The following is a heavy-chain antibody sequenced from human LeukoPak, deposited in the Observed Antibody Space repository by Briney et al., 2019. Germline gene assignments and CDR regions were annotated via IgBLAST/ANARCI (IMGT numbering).Heavy chain of an antibody. CDR2: IWYDGSNK. CDR3: ARDFYVWGSYRPTN. D-gene: IGHD3-16*02. CDR1: GFTFSSYG. V-gene: IGHV3-33*01. Sequence: GGSPRLSCAASGFTFSSYGMHWVRQAPGKGLEWVAVIWYDGSNKYYADSVKGRFTISRDNSKNTLYLQMNSLRAEDTAVYYCARDFYVWGSYRPTNWGQGTLVTVSS. J-gene: IGHJ4*02.